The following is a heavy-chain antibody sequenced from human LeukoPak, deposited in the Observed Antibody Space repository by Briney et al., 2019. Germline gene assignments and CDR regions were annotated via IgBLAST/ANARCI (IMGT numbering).Heavy chain of an antibody. J-gene: IGHJ5*02. V-gene: IGHV4-34*01. CDR2: INHSGST. CDR3: ARGRVVVVATNWFDP. Sequence: PSETLSLTCAVYGGSFSGYYWSWIRQPPGKGLEWIGEINHSGSTNYNPSLKSRVTISVDTSKNQFSLKLSSVTAADTAVYYCARGRVVVVATNWFDPWGQGTLVTVSS. D-gene: IGHD2-15*01. CDR1: GGSFSGYY.